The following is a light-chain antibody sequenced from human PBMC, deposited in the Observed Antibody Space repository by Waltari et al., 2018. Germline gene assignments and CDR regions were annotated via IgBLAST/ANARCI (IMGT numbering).Light chain of an antibody. J-gene: IGLJ1*01. CDR2: YDR. V-gene: IGLV3-21*04. Sequence: SYVVTQPPSVSVAPGETATITCGGDNIGTYRVHWSQQQAVQAPVLVIFYDRDRPSGIPVRFSGSNSGNTATLTISRVEAGDEARYYCHVWHPHVDPGVFGTGTEVTVL. CDR1: NIGTYR. CDR3: HVWHPHVDPGV.